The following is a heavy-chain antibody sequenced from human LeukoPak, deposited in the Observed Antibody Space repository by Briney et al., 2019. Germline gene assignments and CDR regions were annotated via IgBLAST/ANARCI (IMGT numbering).Heavy chain of an antibody. Sequence: GGSLRLSCTASGFTFGDYAMSWVRQAPGKGLEWVGFIRSKAYGGTTEYAASVKGRFTISRDDSKSIAYLQMNSLKTEDTAVYYCTRDPSSGWDEGGWYFDLWGRGTLVTVSS. CDR2: IRSKAYGGTT. V-gene: IGHV3-49*04. J-gene: IGHJ2*01. CDR3: TRDPSSGWDEGGWYFDL. CDR1: GFTFGDYA. D-gene: IGHD6-19*01.